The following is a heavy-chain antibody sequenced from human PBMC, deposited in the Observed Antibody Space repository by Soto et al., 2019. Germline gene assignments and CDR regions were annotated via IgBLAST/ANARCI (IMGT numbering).Heavy chain of an antibody. CDR3: AKAAMVRRSYYCADYMDV. D-gene: IGHD3-10*01. CDR1: GFTFSSYA. V-gene: IGHV3-23*01. Sequence: EVQLLESGGGLVQPGGSLRLSCAASGFTFSSYAMSWVRQAPGKGLEWVSAISGSGGSTYYADSVKGRFTISRDNSKNPLYLPMNSLRSDDTAGYYCAKAAMVRRSYYCADYMDVWGKGTTVTVSS. CDR2: ISGSGGST. J-gene: IGHJ6*03.